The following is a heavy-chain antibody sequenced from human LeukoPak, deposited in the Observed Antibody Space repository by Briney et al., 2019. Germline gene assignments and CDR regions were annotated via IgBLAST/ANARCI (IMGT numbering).Heavy chain of an antibody. CDR3: ARAYSGYGQIDY. CDR2: IYYSGST. CDR1: GGPIRSYY. V-gene: IGHV4-59*01. D-gene: IGHD5-12*01. Sequence: PAEPLSLTCSVSGGPIRSYYWSWLRQPPGKGLEWIGYIYYSGSTNHNPSLKSRVTISVDTSKNQFSLKLSSVTAADTAVYYCARAYSGYGQIDYWGQGTLVTVS. J-gene: IGHJ4*02.